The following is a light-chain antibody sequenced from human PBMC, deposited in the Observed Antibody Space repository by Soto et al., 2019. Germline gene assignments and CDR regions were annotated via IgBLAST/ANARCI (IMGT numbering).Light chain of an antibody. CDR3: LLSCSGARV. J-gene: IGLJ2*01. V-gene: IGLV7-46*01. CDR2: DTN. CDR1: TGAVTNGHY. Sequence: QAVVTQEPSLTVSPGGTVTLTCGSSTGAVTNGHYPSWFQQKPGQAPRTLIYDTNNRHSWTPARFSASLLGGKAALTLSGAQPEDEAEYYCLLSCSGARVFGGGTKLTVL.